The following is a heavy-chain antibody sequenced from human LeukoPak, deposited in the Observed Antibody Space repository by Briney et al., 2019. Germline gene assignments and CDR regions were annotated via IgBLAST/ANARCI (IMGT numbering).Heavy chain of an antibody. CDR2: IYYSGST. D-gene: IGHD3-3*01. CDR3: ASYTIFGVVIIPKYFQH. V-gene: IGHV4-30-4*08. Sequence: SQTPSLTCTVSGGSISSGDYYWSWIRQPPGKGLEWIGYIYYSGSTYYNPSLKSRVTISVDTSKNQFSLKLSSVTAADTAVYYCASYTIFGVVIIPKYFQHWGQGTLVTVFS. J-gene: IGHJ1*01. CDR1: GGSISSGDYY.